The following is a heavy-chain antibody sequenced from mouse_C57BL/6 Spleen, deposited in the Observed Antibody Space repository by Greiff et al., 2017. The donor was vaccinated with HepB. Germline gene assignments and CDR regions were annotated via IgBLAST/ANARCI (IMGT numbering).Heavy chain of an antibody. V-gene: IGHV1-78*01. CDR1: GYTFTDHT. CDR3: ARGGDYDLFSYAMDY. CDR2: IYPRDGST. J-gene: IGHJ4*01. D-gene: IGHD2-4*01. Sequence: VQRVESDAELVKPGASVKISCKVSGYTFTDHTIHWMKQRPEQGLEWIGYIYPRDGSTKYNEKFKGKATLTADKSSSTAYMQLNSLTSEDSAVYFCARGGDYDLFSYAMDYWGQGTSVTVSS.